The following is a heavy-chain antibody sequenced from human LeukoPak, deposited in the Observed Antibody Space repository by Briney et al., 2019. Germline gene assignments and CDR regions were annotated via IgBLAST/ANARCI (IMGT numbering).Heavy chain of an antibody. D-gene: IGHD6-13*01. J-gene: IGHJ4*02. V-gene: IGHV4-39*01. CDR3: ARHPFGYSSSWYERGDYFDY. CDR1: GGSISSSSYY. Sequence: SETLSLTCTVSGGSISSSSYYWGWIRPPPGKGLEWIGSIYYSGSTYYNPSLKSRVTISVDTSKNQFSLKLSSVTAADTAVYYCARHPFGYSSSWYERGDYFDYWGQGTLVTVSS. CDR2: IYYSGST.